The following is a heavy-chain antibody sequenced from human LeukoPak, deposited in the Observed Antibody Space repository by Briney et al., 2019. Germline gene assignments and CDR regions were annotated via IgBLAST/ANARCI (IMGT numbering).Heavy chain of an antibody. Sequence: SETLSLTCTVSGVSISNYYWSWVRQSPENGLEWIGYIYHTGGTSYNPSLKSRVSISVDTSKNQFSLKLTSVTAADTAVYYCARQTYYNNRLLFDYWGQGNLVTVSS. J-gene: IGHJ4*02. D-gene: IGHD3-22*01. CDR3: ARQTYYNNRLLFDY. V-gene: IGHV4-59*08. CDR2: IYHTGGT. CDR1: GVSISNYY.